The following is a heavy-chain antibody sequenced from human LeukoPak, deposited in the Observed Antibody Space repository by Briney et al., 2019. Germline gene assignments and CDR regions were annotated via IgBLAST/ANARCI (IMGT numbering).Heavy chain of an antibody. CDR3: ARYVWGSYPTFEDY. CDR2: IYYSGST. V-gene: IGHV4-59*01. D-gene: IGHD3-16*02. J-gene: IGHJ4*02. Sequence: SEALSLTCTVSGGSISSYYWSWIRQPPGKGLEWIGYIYYSGSTNYNPSLKSRVTISVDTSKNQFSLKLSSVTAADTAVYYCARYVWGSYPTFEDYWGQGTLVTVSS. CDR1: GGSISSYY.